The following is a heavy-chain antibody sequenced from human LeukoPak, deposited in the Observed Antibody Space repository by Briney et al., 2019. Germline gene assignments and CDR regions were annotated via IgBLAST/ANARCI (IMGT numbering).Heavy chain of an antibody. V-gene: IGHV3-23*01. D-gene: IGHD2-21*02. J-gene: IGHJ3*02. Sequence: GGSLRLSCAASGFTFSSYAMSWVRQAPGKGLQWVSGISASGGNTYYADSVEGRFTISRDNSKNTLYLQMNSLRAEDTAVYYCAKTLVRLPPYAFDIWGQGTMVTVSS. CDR3: AKTLVRLPPYAFDI. CDR2: ISASGGNT. CDR1: GFTFSSYA.